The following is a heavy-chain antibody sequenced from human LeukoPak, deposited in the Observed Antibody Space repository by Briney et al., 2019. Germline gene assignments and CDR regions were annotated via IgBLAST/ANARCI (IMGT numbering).Heavy chain of an antibody. CDR1: GASISSGSYF. D-gene: IGHD6-13*01. V-gene: IGHV4-61*02. Sequence: SQTLSLTCTVSGASISSGSYFWSWIRQPAGKGLEWIGRIYTRGSTNYNPSLKGRVTISVDTSKNQFSLKVNSVTAADTAVYYCARDRQQLVRGDYFDHWGQGTLVTVSS. J-gene: IGHJ4*02. CDR2: IYTRGST. CDR3: ARDRQQLVRGDYFDH.